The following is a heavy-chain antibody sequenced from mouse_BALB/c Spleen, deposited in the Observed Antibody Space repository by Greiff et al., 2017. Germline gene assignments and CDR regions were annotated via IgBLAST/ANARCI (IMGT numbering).Heavy chain of an antibody. CDR1: GYSFTGYF. D-gene: IGHD1-2*01. Sequence: EVQLQQSGPELVKPGASVKISCKASGYSFTGYFMNWVMQSHGKSLEWIGRINPYNGDTFYNQKFKGKATLTVDKSSSTAHMELRSLASEDSAVYYCARRDGYNWYFDVWGAGTTVTVSS. CDR2: INPYNGDT. CDR3: ARRDGYNWYFDV. J-gene: IGHJ1*01. V-gene: IGHV1-20*02.